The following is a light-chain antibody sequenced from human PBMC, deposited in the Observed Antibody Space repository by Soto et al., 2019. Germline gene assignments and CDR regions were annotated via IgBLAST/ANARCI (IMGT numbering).Light chain of an antibody. J-gene: IGKJ2*01. V-gene: IGKV3-20*01. CDR2: GAS. CDR3: QQYNSYST. Sequence: EIVLTQSPGTLSLSPGERATLSCRASQSVTSNFLAWHQQKPGQAPRLLIYGASSRAPGIPDRFSGSGSGTDFTLTISSLQPDDFATYYCQQYNSYSTFGQGTKLEIK. CDR1: QSVTSNF.